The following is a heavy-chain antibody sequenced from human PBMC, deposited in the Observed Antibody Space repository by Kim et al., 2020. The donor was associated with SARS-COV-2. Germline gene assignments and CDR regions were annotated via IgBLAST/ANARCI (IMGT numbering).Heavy chain of an antibody. Sequence: GGSLRLSCAASGFSFSSYGMHWVRQAPGKGLEWVAFISYDGSDKFYADSVKGRFTISRDNSNNTLSLQTNSLRAEDTAVFYCARVPVDPKDGWYFDVWGRGTLVTVSS. CDR2: ISYDGSDK. J-gene: IGHJ2*01. CDR3: ARVPVDPKDGWYFDV. V-gene: IGHV3-33*01. D-gene: IGHD5-12*01. CDR1: GFSFSSYG.